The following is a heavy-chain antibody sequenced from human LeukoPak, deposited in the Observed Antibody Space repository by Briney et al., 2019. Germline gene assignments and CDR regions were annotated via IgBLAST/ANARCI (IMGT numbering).Heavy chain of an antibody. Sequence: PGESLRLSCAASGFTFSTYSMNWVRQAPGKGLQWVSSISSRSSYIYYADSVKGRFTISRDNSKNTLYLQMNSLRAEDTAVYYCARDRYSSGWYLGFDYWGQGTLVTVSS. J-gene: IGHJ4*02. D-gene: IGHD6-19*01. CDR2: ISSRSSYI. CDR1: GFTFSTYS. CDR3: ARDRYSSGWYLGFDY. V-gene: IGHV3-21*01.